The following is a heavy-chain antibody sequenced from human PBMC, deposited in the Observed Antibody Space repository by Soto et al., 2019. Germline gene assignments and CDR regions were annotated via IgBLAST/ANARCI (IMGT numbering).Heavy chain of an antibody. Sequence: EVQLVESGGGLIQPGGSLRLSCAASGFTVSSNYMSWVRQAPGKGLEWVSVLYSGGSTYYADSVKGRFTISRDNSTNTLYLQMNILRAEDTAVYYCARQLGRNTGFDNWGQGTLVTVSS. CDR2: LYSGGST. D-gene: IGHD1-1*01. CDR1: GFTVSSNY. J-gene: IGHJ4*02. V-gene: IGHV3-53*01. CDR3: ARQLGRNTGFDN.